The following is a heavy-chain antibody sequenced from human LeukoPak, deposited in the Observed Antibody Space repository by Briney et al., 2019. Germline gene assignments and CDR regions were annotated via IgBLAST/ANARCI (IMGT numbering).Heavy chain of an antibody. CDR3: ATAKWEPLDY. CDR1: GYTFTSYY. CDR2: INPSGGST. V-gene: IGHV1-46*01. J-gene: IGHJ4*02. D-gene: IGHD1-26*01. Sequence: GASVKVSCKASGYTFTSYYMHWVRQAPGQGLEWMGIINPSGGSTSYAQKFQGRVTMTEDASTDTAYMELSSLRSEDTAVYYCATAKWEPLDYWGQGTLVTVSS.